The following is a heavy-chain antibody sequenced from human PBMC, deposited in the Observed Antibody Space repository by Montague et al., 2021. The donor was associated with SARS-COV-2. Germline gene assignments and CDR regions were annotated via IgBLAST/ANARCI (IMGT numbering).Heavy chain of an antibody. CDR1: GGSFSNYY. D-gene: IGHD2-21*01. V-gene: IGHV4-34*01. J-gene: IGHJ3*02. CDR2: VNHSGTT. CDR3: ARSRRPVVVLGAGAEGRDFDI. Sequence: SETLSLTCAISGGSFSNYYWSWIRQPPGKGLEWIGDVNHSGTTIYNPSDKSVVTISEDTSKNQFYLRLNSVTAADTAVYYGARSRRPVVVLGAGAEGRDFDIWGQGTMVTVSS.